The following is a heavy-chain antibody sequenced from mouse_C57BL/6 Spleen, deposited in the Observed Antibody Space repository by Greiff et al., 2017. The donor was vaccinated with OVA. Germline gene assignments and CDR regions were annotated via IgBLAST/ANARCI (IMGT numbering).Heavy chain of an antibody. J-gene: IGHJ2*01. D-gene: IGHD1-1*01. CDR2: INPNNGGT. CDR3: ARGITTVVATEFDY. V-gene: IGHV1-22*01. CDR1: GYTFTDYN. Sequence: EVQLVESGPELVKPGASVKMSCKASGYTFTDYNMHWVKQSHGKSLEWIGYINPNNGGTSYNQKFKGKATLTVNKSSSTAYMELRSLTSEDSAVYYCARGITTVVATEFDYWGQGTTLTVSS.